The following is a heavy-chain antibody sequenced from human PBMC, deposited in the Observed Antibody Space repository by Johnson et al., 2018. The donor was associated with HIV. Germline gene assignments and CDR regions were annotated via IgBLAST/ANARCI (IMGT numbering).Heavy chain of an antibody. CDR3: ARDPYCSGGSCYDSSAFDI. D-gene: IGHD2-15*01. CDR2: ISYDGSNK. J-gene: IGHJ3*02. Sequence: QVQLVESGGGVVQPGRSLRLSCAASGFTFSSYAMHWVRQAPGKGLEWVAFISYDGSNKYYADSVKGRFTISRDNSKNTLYLQMNRLRAEDTAVYYCARDPYCSGGSCYDSSAFDIWGQGTMVTVSS. V-gene: IGHV3-30-3*01. CDR1: GFTFSSYA.